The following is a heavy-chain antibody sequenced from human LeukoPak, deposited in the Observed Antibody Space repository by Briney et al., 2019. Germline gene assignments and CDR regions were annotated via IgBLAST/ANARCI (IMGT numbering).Heavy chain of an antibody. CDR3: ARGRYCSGGSCYWRGSWFDP. D-gene: IGHD2-15*01. J-gene: IGHJ5*02. V-gene: IGHV1-8*03. CDR1: GYTFTSYD. Sequence: ASVKVSCKASGYTFTSYDINWVRQATGQGLEWMGWMNPNSSNTGYAQKFQGRVTITRNTSISTAYMELSSLRSEDTAVYYCARGRYCSGGSCYWRGSWFDPWGQGTLVTVSS. CDR2: MNPNSSNT.